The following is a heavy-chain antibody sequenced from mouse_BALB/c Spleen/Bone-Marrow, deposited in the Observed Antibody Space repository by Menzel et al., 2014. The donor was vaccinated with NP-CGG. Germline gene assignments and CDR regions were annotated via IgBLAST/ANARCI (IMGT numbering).Heavy chain of an antibody. Sequence: QVQLQQSGAELVRPGTSVKVSCKASGYAFTNYLIEWIKKRPGQGLEWIGVINPGSGGTNYNEKFKGKATLTADKSSSTAYMQLSSLTSDDSAVYFCERGDLYYGNLYAMDYWGQGTSVTVSS. CDR2: INPGSGGT. D-gene: IGHD2-1*01. CDR3: ERGDLYYGNLYAMDY. J-gene: IGHJ4*01. CDR1: GYAFTNYL. V-gene: IGHV1-54*01.